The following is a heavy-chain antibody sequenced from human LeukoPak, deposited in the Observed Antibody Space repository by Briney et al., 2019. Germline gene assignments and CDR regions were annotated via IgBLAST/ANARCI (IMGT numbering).Heavy chain of an antibody. V-gene: IGHV3-30*04. D-gene: IGHD4/OR15-4a*01. J-gene: IGHJ4*02. Sequence: GGSLRLSCAASGFNFKTYSMHWVRQAPGKGLEWVAVITYDGSNKYYADSVKGRVTISRDNSKKTLYLQMDNVTREDTAVYYCSREDRYGATYYPDYWGQGTLVTVSS. CDR1: GFNFKTYS. CDR2: ITYDGSNK. CDR3: SREDRYGATYYPDY.